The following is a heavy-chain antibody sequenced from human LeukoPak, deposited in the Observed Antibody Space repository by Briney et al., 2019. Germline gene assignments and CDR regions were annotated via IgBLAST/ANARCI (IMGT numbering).Heavy chain of an antibody. V-gene: IGHV4-34*01. D-gene: IGHD2-2*02. CDR3: ARGPPNIVVVPAAIRGYGMDV. CDR1: GGSFSGYY. Sequence: TSETLSLTCAVYGGSFSGYYWSWIRQPPGKGLEWIGEINHSGSTNYNPSLKSRVTISVDTSKNQFSLKLSSVAAADTAVYYCARGPPNIVVVPAAIRGYGMDVWGQGTTVTVSS. CDR2: INHSGST. J-gene: IGHJ6*02.